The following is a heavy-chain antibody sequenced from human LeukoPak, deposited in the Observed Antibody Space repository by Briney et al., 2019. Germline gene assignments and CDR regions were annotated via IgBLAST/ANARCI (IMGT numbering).Heavy chain of an antibody. Sequence: PGGSLRLSYAASGFTFSSYSMNWVRQAPGKGLEWVSYISSTSSTIYYADSVKGRFTISRDNAKSSLYLQMNSLRDGDTAVYYCARYSLVRGVAVWFDPWGQGTLVIVSS. CDR2: ISSTSSTI. J-gene: IGHJ5*02. CDR1: GFTFSSYS. D-gene: IGHD3-10*01. V-gene: IGHV3-48*02. CDR3: ARYSLVRGVAVWFDP.